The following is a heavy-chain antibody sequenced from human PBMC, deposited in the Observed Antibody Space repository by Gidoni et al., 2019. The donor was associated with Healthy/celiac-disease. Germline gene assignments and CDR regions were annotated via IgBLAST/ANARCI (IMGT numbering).Heavy chain of an antibody. CDR1: GYSFTNYW. CDR3: TRGGGRTNWFDP. J-gene: IGHJ5*02. V-gene: IGHV5-10-1*03. D-gene: IGHD3-16*01. Sequence: EAQLVQSGTEVKKPGQSLRISCKGSGYSFTNYWNRWVRQLPGKGLEWMGRIDPSDSYTNYSPSFQGHVTISTDNSISTAYLQLSSLKASDTAMYYCTRGGGRTNWFDPWGQGTLVSVSS. CDR2: IDPSDSYT.